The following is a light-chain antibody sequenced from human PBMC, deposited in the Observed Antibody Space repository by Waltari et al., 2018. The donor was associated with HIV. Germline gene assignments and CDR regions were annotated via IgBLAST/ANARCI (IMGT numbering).Light chain of an antibody. Sequence: QSALTQPPSASGSPGQSVTIPCNGTSSDVGGNNYVSCYQQYPGKAPRLMIYEVYKRPSGVPHRFSGSKSGNTASLTVSGLQAEDEANYYCSSYAGINTYVLFGGGTKLTVL. V-gene: IGLV2-8*01. J-gene: IGLJ2*01. CDR2: EVY. CDR3: SSYAGINTYVL. CDR1: SSDVGGNNY.